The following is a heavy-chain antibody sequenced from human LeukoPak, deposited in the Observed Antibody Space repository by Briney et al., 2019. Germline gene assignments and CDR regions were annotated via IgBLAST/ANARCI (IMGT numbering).Heavy chain of an antibody. D-gene: IGHD6-19*01. V-gene: IGHV3-30*04. CDR3: ARDIHSSGSDY. CDR2: ISYDGRNK. Sequence: GGSLRLSCAASGFTFSNYAMHWVRQAPGKGLEWMSVISYDGRNKYFADSVKGRFTISRDNAKNSLYLQMNSLRAEDTAVYYCARDIHSSGSDYWGQGTLVTVSS. CDR1: GFTFSNYA. J-gene: IGHJ4*02.